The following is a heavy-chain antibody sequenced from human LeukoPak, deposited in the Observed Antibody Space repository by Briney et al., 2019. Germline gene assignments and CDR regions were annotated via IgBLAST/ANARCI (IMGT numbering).Heavy chain of an antibody. J-gene: IGHJ4*02. Sequence: SETLSLTCAVYGGSFSGYYWSWIRQPPGKGLEWIGEINHSGSTNYNPSLKSRVTISVDTSKNQFSLNLSSVTAADTAVYYCARDQSGYDYNYWGQGTLVTVSS. D-gene: IGHD5-12*01. CDR1: GGSFSGYY. CDR2: INHSGST. CDR3: ARDQSGYDYNY. V-gene: IGHV4-34*01.